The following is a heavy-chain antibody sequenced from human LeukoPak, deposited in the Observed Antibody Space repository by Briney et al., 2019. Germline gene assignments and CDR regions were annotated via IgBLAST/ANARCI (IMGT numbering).Heavy chain of an antibody. CDR2: IMPIFATA. Sequence: SVKVSCKASGYTFTGYYMHWVRQAPGQGLEWMGGIMPIFATADYAQKFQGRVTITADESTSTAYTELSSLRSEDTAVYYCAVGVRGSGSYQIWGHAFDIWGQGTMVTVSS. V-gene: IGHV1-69*13. CDR1: GYTFTGYY. J-gene: IGHJ3*02. CDR3: AVGVRGSGSYQIWGHAFDI. D-gene: IGHD3-10*01.